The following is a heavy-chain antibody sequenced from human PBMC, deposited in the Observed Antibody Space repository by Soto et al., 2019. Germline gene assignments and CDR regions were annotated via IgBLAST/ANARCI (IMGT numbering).Heavy chain of an antibody. J-gene: IGHJ4*02. CDR1: GFSLSTSGVG. CDR3: AHHSSGWYYFDY. CDR2: IYWDDDK. D-gene: IGHD6-19*01. Sequence: QITLKESGPTLVKPTQTLTLTCTFSGFSLSTSGVGVGWIRQPPGKALEWLALIYWDDDKRYSPSLKSRLTTNKDTSKNQVVLTMTNMNTVDTATYYCAHHSSGWYYFDYWGQGTLVTVSS. V-gene: IGHV2-5*02.